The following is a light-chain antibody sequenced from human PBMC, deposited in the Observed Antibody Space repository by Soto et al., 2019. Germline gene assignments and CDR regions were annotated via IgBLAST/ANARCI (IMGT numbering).Light chain of an antibody. V-gene: IGLV4-69*01. CDR1: SGHSSYA. CDR3: QTWGTGWGV. J-gene: IGLJ2*01. Sequence: QLVLTQSPSASASLGASVKLTCTLSSGHSSYAIAWHQQQPEKGPRYLMKLNSDGSHSKGDGIPDRFSGSSSGAERYLTISSLQSEDEADYYCQTWGTGWGVFGVGTKLTVL. CDR2: LNSDGSH.